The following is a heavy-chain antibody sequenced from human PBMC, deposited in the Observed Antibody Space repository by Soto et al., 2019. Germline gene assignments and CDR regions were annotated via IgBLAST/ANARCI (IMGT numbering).Heavy chain of an antibody. J-gene: IGHJ4*02. CDR2: IYYSGST. Sequence: SETLSLTCTVSGGSISSSSYYWGWIRQPPGKGLEWIGSIYYSGSTYYNPSLKRRVTISVDTSKNQFSLKLSSVTAADTAVYYCARLGTAGIAARDYWGQGTLVTVSS. V-gene: IGHV4-39*01. CDR1: GGSISSSSYY. D-gene: IGHD6-25*01. CDR3: ARLGTAGIAARDY.